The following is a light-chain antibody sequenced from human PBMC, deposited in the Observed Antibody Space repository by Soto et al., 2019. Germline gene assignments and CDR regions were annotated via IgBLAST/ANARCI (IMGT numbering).Light chain of an antibody. CDR1: SSDVGRYNY. CDR3: CSYAGTYRWV. Sequence: QSALTQPRSVSGSPGQSVTISCTGTSSDVGRYNYVSWYQQHPGKAPKLMVYDVTKRPSGVPDRFSGSKSGNTASLTISGLQAEDEADYYCCSYAGTYRWVFGGGTKLTVL. V-gene: IGLV2-11*01. J-gene: IGLJ3*02. CDR2: DVT.